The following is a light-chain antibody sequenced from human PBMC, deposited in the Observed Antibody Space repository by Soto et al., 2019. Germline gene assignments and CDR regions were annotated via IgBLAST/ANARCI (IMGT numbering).Light chain of an antibody. Sequence: EIVMTQSPATLSVSPGERATLSCRASQSVSSNLAWYQQKPGQAPRLLIYGASTRATGIPARFSGSGSGTEFTHTISSLQSEDFAVYYCQQYNNWPPPYTFGQGTKLEIK. V-gene: IGKV3-15*01. CDR1: QSVSSN. J-gene: IGKJ2*01. CDR2: GAS. CDR3: QQYNNWPPPYT.